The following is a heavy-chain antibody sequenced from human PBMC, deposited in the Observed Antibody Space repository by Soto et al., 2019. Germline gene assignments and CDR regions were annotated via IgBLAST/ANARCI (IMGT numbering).Heavy chain of an antibody. CDR2: ISYDGSNK. V-gene: IGHV3-30*18. CDR3: AKNSGYSYGSTVGVYYYGMDV. D-gene: IGHD5-18*01. Sequence: GGSLRLSCAASGFTFSSYGMHWVRQAPGKGLECVAVISYDGSNKYYADSVKGRFTISRDNSKNTLYLQMNSLRAEDTAVYYCAKNSGYSYGSTVGVYYYGMDVWGQGTTVTVSS. CDR1: GFTFSSYG. J-gene: IGHJ6*02.